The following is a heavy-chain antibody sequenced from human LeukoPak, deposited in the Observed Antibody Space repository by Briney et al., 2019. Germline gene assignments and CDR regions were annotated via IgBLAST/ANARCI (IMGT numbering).Heavy chain of an antibody. J-gene: IGHJ4*02. CDR1: GFIFSNYW. D-gene: IGHD5-12*01. Sequence: GGSLRLSCTASGFIFSNYWMTWVRQAPGKGLEWVAPINQDGSKKYYIDSVKARFSISRDNARNSLSLQMNSLRAEDTAVYYCVRDGGVSGYDLLDYWGQGTLVSVSS. V-gene: IGHV3-7*01. CDR3: VRDGGVSGYDLLDY. CDR2: INQDGSKK.